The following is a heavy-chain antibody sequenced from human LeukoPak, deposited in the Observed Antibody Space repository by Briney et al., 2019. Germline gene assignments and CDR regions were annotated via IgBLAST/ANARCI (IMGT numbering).Heavy chain of an antibody. Sequence: PGGSLRLSCAASGFTFSSYSMNWVRQAPGKGLEWVSSISSSSSYIYYADSVKGRFTISRDNSKNSLYLQMNSLRAEDTAVYYCARAPITIFGVVIQNYFDYWGQGTLVTVSS. J-gene: IGHJ4*02. CDR2: ISSSSSYI. D-gene: IGHD3-3*01. CDR1: GFTFSSYS. CDR3: ARAPITIFGVVIQNYFDY. V-gene: IGHV3-21*01.